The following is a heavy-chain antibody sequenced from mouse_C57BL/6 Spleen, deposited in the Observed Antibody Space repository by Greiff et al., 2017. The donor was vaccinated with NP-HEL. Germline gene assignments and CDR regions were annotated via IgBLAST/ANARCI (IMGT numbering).Heavy chain of an antibody. CDR1: GYAFSSSW. J-gene: IGHJ4*01. V-gene: IGHV1-82*01. D-gene: IGHD1-1*01. Sequence: VQGVESGPELVKPGASVKISCKASGYAFSSSWMNWVKQRPGKGLEWIGRIYPGDGDTNYNGKFKGKATLTADKSSSTAYMQLSSLTSEDSAVYFCAKTTVVATSYYAMDYWGQGTSVTVSS. CDR2: IYPGDGDT. CDR3: AKTTVVATSYYAMDY.